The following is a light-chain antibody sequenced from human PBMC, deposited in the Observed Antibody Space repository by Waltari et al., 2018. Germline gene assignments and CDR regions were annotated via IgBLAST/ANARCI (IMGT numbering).Light chain of an antibody. Sequence: QSALTQPASVSGSPGQSITISCTGTSSDVGGYNYVSWYQQHPGKAPKLMIYYVSNRPSGVSNRFSGSKSGNTASLTISGLQAEDEADYYCSSYTSSSTVFGGGTKLTVL. J-gene: IGLJ3*02. CDR3: SSYTSSSTV. CDR2: YVS. V-gene: IGLV2-14*03. CDR1: SSDVGGYNY.